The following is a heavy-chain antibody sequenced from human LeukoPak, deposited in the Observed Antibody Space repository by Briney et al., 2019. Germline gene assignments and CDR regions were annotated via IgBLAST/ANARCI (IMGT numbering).Heavy chain of an antibody. Sequence: GGSPRLSCAASGFTFSSYDMHWVRQAPGKGLEWVTVIPYDGSNKYYGDSVKGRFTISRDNSKNTLYLKMNSLRAEDTAVYYCAKEGSNGDFDYWGQGTLVTVSS. V-gene: IGHV3-30*18. D-gene: IGHD1-26*01. CDR3: AKEGSNGDFDY. CDR1: GFTFSSYD. J-gene: IGHJ4*02. CDR2: IPYDGSNK.